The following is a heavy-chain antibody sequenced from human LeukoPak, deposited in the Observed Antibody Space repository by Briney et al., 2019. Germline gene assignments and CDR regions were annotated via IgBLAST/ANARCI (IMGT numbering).Heavy chain of an antibody. Sequence: QTGGTLRLSCAASGFTFSSYGMSWVRQAPGKGLEWVSAISGNGGSTYYADSVKGRFAISRDTSKNTLYLQMNSLRAEDTAVNYWAKVGPSLVRGLIRGGARYYYNYMDVWGKGTTVTISS. V-gene: IGHV3-23*01. CDR2: ISGNGGST. CDR3: AKVGPSLVRGLIRGGARYYYNYMDV. J-gene: IGHJ6*03. CDR1: GFTFSSYG. D-gene: IGHD3-10*01.